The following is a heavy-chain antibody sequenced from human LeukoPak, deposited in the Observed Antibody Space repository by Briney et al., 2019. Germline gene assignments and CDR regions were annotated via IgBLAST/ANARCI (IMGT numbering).Heavy chain of an antibody. Sequence: GSLRLSCAASGFTFSSYSMNWVRQAPGKGLEWIGSIYHSGSTYYNPSLKSRVTISVDTSKNRFSLKLSSVTAADTAVYYCAKGYSYALFDPWGQGTLVTVSS. CDR1: GFTFSSYS. CDR2: IYHSGST. CDR3: AKGYSYALFDP. D-gene: IGHD5-18*01. V-gene: IGHV4-38-2*01. J-gene: IGHJ5*02.